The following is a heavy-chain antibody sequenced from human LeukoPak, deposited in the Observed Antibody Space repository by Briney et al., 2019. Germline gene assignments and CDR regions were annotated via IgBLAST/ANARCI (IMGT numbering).Heavy chain of an antibody. CDR3: ARGGWGTYGPGNFDY. V-gene: IGHV3-53*01. Sequence: GGSLRLSCAASGFNVSRNYMSWVRQAPGKGLEWVSVIYSGGSTYYADSVKGRFTISRDISKNTLYLQINSLRAEDTALYYCARGGWGTYGPGNFDYWGQGTLVTVSS. CDR1: GFNVSRNY. CDR2: IYSGGST. D-gene: IGHD6-19*01. J-gene: IGHJ4*02.